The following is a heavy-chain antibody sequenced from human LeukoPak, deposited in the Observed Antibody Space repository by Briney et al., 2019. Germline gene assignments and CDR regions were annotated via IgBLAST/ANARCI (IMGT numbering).Heavy chain of an antibody. J-gene: IGHJ4*02. D-gene: IGHD4-23*01. V-gene: IGHV4-59*11. Sequence: SETLSLTCTVSGGSISSHYWSWIRQPPGKGLEWIGYIYYSGSTNYNPSLKSRVTMSVDTSKNQFSLKLSSVTAADTAVYYCARENSPNDYGGKIFDYWGQGTLVTVSS. CDR3: ARENSPNDYGGKIFDY. CDR2: IYYSGST. CDR1: GGSISSHY.